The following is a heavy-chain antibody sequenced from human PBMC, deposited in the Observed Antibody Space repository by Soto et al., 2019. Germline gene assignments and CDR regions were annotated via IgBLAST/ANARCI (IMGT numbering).Heavy chain of an antibody. CDR3: ARGAITMVRGVIIKGGWFDP. CDR1: GGSISSGGYY. CDR2: IYYSGST. J-gene: IGHJ5*02. V-gene: IGHV4-31*03. D-gene: IGHD3-10*01. Sequence: SETLSLTCTVSGGSISSGGYYWSWIRQHPGKGLEWIGYIYYSGSTYYNPSLKSRVTIAVDTSKNQFSLKLSSVTAADTAVYYCARGAITMVRGVIIKGGWFDPWGQGTLVTVSS.